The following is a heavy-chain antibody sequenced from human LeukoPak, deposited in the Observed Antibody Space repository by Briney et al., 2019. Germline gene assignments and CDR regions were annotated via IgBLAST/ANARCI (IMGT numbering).Heavy chain of an antibody. Sequence: PGGSLRLSCAASRFTVSSNYMSWIRQAPGKGLEWVSVIYSGGSTYYADSVKGRFTISRDNSKNTLYLQMNSLRAEDTAVYYCASLEQQLDPLDYWGQGTLVTVSS. CDR3: ASLEQQLDPLDY. D-gene: IGHD6-13*01. J-gene: IGHJ4*02. CDR1: RFTVSSNY. CDR2: IYSGGST. V-gene: IGHV3-66*02.